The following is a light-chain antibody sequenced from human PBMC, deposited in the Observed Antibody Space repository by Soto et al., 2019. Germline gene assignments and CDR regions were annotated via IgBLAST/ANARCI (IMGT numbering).Light chain of an antibody. CDR2: AAS. CDR3: QESYSALWS. J-gene: IGKJ1*01. V-gene: IGKV1-39*01. Sequence: DIQMTQSPSSLSASVGDRVTITCRASQSIAGFLNWYQQKPGKAPNLLIYAASNLQSGVPSRFSGRASGTDFTLTISSLQGEDSATYYGQESYSALWSFGQGTRVEI. CDR1: QSIAGF.